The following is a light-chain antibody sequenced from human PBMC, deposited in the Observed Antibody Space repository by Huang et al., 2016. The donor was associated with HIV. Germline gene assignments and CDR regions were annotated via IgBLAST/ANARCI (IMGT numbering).Light chain of an antibody. V-gene: IGKV3-15*01. CDR3: QQYRDWPPYT. J-gene: IGKJ2*01. Sequence: EIVLTQSPATLSVSPGERATLSCRASQSVGSVLAWYQHRPGQAPRLLIYSASTRATGIPARCSGSGYGTDFILTVSSLQSEDFALYYCQQYRDWPPYTFGQGTKLEIK. CDR1: QSVGSV. CDR2: SAS.